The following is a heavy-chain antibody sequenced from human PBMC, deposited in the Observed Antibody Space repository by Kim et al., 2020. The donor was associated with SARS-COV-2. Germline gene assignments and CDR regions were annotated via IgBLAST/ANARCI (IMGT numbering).Heavy chain of an antibody. CDR3: TRRTPSAAAEYYYYYYGMDV. D-gene: IGHD6-13*01. V-gene: IGHV3-73*01. J-gene: IGHJ6*02. Sequence: RFTISRDDSKNTAYLQMNSLKTEDTAVYYCTRRTPSAAAEYYYYYYGMDVWGQGTTVTVSS.